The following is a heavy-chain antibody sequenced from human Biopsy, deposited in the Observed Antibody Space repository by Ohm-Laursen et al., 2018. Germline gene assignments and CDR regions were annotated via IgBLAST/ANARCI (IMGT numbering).Heavy chain of an antibody. CDR3: ARRGSGGRSFDY. D-gene: IGHD2-15*01. Sequence: SETLSLTCTVSGDSINSSYWSWIRQAPGKGLEWIGFICNSGNTNYNPSLKSRVTISADTSKNQFSLKLGSVTVAETAVFYCARRGSGGRSFDYWGQGSLVTVSS. CDR2: ICNSGNT. V-gene: IGHV4-59*08. CDR1: GDSINSSY. J-gene: IGHJ4*02.